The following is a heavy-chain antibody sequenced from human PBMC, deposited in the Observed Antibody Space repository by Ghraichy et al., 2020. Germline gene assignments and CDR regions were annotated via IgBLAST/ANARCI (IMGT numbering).Heavy chain of an antibody. J-gene: IGHJ5*02. CDR2: IYHSGST. CDR1: GGSISSGGYS. CDR3: ARAPVDYDILTGYHDNWFDP. Sequence: SLNISCAVSGGSISSGGYSWSWIRQPPGKGLEWIGYIYHSGSTYYNPSLKSRVTISVDRSKNQFSLKLSSVTAADTAVYYCARAPVDYDILTGYHDNWFDPWGQGTLVTVSS. D-gene: IGHD3-9*01. V-gene: IGHV4-30-2*01.